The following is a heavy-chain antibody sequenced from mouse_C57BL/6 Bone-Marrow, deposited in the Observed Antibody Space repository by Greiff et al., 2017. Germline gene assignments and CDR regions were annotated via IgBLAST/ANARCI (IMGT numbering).Heavy chain of an antibody. J-gene: IGHJ4*01. CDR1: GYTFTSYW. CDR2: IDPSDSYT. CDR3: ARDGLSD. V-gene: IGHV1-69*01. Sequence: QVQLQQPGAELVMPGASVKLSCKASGYTFTSYWMHWVKQRPGQGLEWIGEIDPSDSYTNYNQKFKGKSTLTVDKSSNTAYMQLSSLTSEDSAVYYCARDGLSDWGQGNSVTVSS.